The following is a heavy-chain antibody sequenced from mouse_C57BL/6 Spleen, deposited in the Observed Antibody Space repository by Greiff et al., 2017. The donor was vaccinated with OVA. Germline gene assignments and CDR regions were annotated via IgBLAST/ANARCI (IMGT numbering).Heavy chain of an antibody. CDR2: IDPSDSET. CDR1: GCTFTSYW. J-gene: IGHJ3*01. Sequence: QVQLQQPGAELVRPGSSVKLSCKASGCTFTSYWMHWVKQRPIQGLEWIGNIDPSDSETHYNQKFKDKATLTVDKSSSTAYMQLSSLTSEDSAVYYCARVYDYDEGFAYWGQGTLVTVSA. D-gene: IGHD2-4*01. CDR3: ARVYDYDEGFAY. V-gene: IGHV1-52*01.